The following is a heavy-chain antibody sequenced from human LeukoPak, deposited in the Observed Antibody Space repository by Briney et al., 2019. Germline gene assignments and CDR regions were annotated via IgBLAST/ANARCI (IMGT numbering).Heavy chain of an antibody. V-gene: IGHV1-8*03. CDR2: MNPNSGNT. D-gene: IGHD3-3*01. CDR1: GYTFTSYD. CDR3: ARGGWDYDFWSGYSAFDI. J-gene: IGHJ3*02. Sequence: ASVKVSCKASGYTFTSYDINWVRQATGQGLEWMGWMNPNSGNTGYAQKFQGRVTITRNTSISTAYMELSSLRSEDTAVYYCARGGWDYDFWSGYSAFDIWGQGTMVTVSS.